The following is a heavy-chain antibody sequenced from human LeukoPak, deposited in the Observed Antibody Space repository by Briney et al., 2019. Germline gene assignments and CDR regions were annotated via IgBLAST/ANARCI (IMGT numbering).Heavy chain of an antibody. CDR1: GYMFTSYW. J-gene: IGHJ2*01. CDR2: IYPGDSDI. CDR3: AKTGPHWYFEF. V-gene: IGHV5-51*01. Sequence: GESLKISCKGSGYMFTSYWIGWVRQMPGKGLELMGIIYPGDSDIRYSPSFQGQVTISVDKSISTTYLQWNSLKSSDTAMYYCAKTGPHWYFEFWGRGTLVTVSS.